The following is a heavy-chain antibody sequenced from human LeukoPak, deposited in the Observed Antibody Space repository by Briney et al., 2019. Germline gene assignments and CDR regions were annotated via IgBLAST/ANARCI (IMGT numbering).Heavy chain of an antibody. Sequence: GGSLRLSCAASGFTFSDYYMSWIRQAPGKGLEWVSYISSSSSYTNYADSVKGRFTISRDNAKNSLYLQMNSLRAEDTAVYHCARFETAGGDAFDIWGQGTMVTVSS. CDR1: GFTFSDYY. V-gene: IGHV3-11*06. CDR3: ARFETAGGDAFDI. D-gene: IGHD3-16*01. CDR2: ISSSSSYT. J-gene: IGHJ3*02.